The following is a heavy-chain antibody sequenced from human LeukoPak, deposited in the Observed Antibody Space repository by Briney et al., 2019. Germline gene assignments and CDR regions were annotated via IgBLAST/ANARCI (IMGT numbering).Heavy chain of an antibody. Sequence: PSETLSLTCTVSGGSISRYYWSWIRPPPGKGLEWIGYIYYSGSTNYNPSLKSRDTISVDTSKNQFSLKLSSVTAADTAVYYCARDRKVRGVTTYYYYGMDVWGQGTTVTVSS. CDR3: ARDRKVRGVTTYYYYGMDV. CDR2: IYYSGST. J-gene: IGHJ6*02. CDR1: GGSISRYY. D-gene: IGHD3-10*01. V-gene: IGHV4-59*01.